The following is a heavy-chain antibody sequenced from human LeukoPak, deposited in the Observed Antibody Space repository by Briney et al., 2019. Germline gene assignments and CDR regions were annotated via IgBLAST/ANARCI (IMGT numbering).Heavy chain of an antibody. CDR2: INHSGST. CDR1: GGSFSGYY. D-gene: IGHD1-14*01. V-gene: IGHV4-34*01. CDR3: AGEIDPNLYFDY. Sequence: SETLSLTCAVYGGSFSGYYWCWIRQPPGKGLEWIGEINHSGSTNYNPSLKSRVSISVDSSKKQCSLKLGRKAAAGTDVYLCAGEIDPNLYFDYWGQGTLVTVSS. J-gene: IGHJ4*02.